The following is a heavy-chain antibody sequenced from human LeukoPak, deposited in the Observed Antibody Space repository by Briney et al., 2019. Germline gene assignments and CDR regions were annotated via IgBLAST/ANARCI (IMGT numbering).Heavy chain of an antibody. Sequence: PSETLSLTCAVYGGSFSGYYWSSIRQPPGKGLEWIGEINHSGSTNYNPSLKSRVTISVDTSKNQFSLKLSSVTAADTAVYYCAIAGNRAPHYYYMDVWGKGTTVTVSS. J-gene: IGHJ6*03. CDR1: GGSFSGYY. D-gene: IGHD1-14*01. CDR2: INHSGST. CDR3: AIAGNRAPHYYYMDV. V-gene: IGHV4-34*01.